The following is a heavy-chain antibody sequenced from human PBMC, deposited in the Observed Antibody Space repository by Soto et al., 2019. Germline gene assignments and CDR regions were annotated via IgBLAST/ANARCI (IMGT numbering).Heavy chain of an antibody. D-gene: IGHD3-16*01. V-gene: IGHV1-2*02. Sequence: ASVKVSCKASGYTFTGYYMHWVRQAPGQGLEWMGWINPNSGGTNYAQKFQGRVTMTRDTSISTAYIELSRLRSDDTAVYYCARTKITFGGAFYGMDVWGQGTTVTVSS. J-gene: IGHJ6*02. CDR3: ARTKITFGGAFYGMDV. CDR2: INPNSGGT. CDR1: GYTFTGYY.